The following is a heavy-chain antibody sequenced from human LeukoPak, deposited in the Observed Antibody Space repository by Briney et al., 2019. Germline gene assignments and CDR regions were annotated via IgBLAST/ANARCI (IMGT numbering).Heavy chain of an antibody. Sequence: GESLKISCKGSGYSFTSYWIGWVRPMPGKGLEWMGIIYPGNSDTKYSPSFQGQVTISADKSINTAYLQWSSLKASDTAMYYCARGSRALLWFGDHTLGDYWGQGTLVTVSS. CDR2: IYPGNSDT. J-gene: IGHJ4*02. D-gene: IGHD3-10*01. CDR1: GYSFTSYW. CDR3: ARGSRALLWFGDHTLGDY. V-gene: IGHV5-51*01.